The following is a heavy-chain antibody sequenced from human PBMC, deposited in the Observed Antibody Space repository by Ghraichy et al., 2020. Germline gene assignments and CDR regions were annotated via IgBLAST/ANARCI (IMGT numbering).Heavy chain of an antibody. V-gene: IGHV4-30-2*01. J-gene: IGHJ5*02. CDR1: GGPISSGGFS. CDR3: VKSGASGSYKWFDP. D-gene: IGHD3-10*01. CDR2: IYYSGNT. Sequence: SETLSLTCVVSGGPISSGGFSWNWIRQPPGKGLEWIGYIYYSGNTYYNPSLKSRVTISVDRSKNQFSLKLRSPTAADTAVYYCVKSGASGSYKWFDPWGQGTLVTVAS.